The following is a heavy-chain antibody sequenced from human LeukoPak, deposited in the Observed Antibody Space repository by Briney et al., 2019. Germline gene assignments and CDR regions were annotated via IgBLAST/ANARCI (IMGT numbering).Heavy chain of an antibody. Sequence: PSETLSLTCAVSGDSFSSHYWAWIRQSPGTGLEWIGYISHIGRTNYNPSLKSRVTISIDTSKNQFSLKLRSVTPADTAVYYCARDLVTVTKGFDIWGQGTMVSVSS. CDR2: ISHIGRT. V-gene: IGHV4-59*11. D-gene: IGHD4-17*01. J-gene: IGHJ3*02. CDR1: GDSFSSHY. CDR3: ARDLVTVTKGFDI.